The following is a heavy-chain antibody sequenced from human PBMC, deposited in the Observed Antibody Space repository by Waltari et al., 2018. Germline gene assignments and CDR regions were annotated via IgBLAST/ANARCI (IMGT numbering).Heavy chain of an antibody. CDR1: GYPFSDYD. Sequence: QMQLVQSGAEVKKPGASVKVSCKASGYPFSDYDINWVRQATGHGLEWIGWINPKSGNTVSAQNFQDRVTITRDPSTSTVYMELSSLRSDDAAVYYCARVHYDFWRGYYIWGQGTLVTVPS. CDR2: INPKSGNT. D-gene: IGHD3-3*01. J-gene: IGHJ4*02. CDR3: ARVHYDFWRGYYI. V-gene: IGHV1-8*02.